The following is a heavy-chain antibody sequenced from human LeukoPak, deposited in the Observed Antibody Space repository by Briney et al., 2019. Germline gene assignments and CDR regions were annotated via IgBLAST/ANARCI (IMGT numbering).Heavy chain of an antibody. CDR2: IWYDGSNK. Sequence: GGSLRLSCAASGFTFSSYGMHWVRQAPGNGLEWVAVIWYDGSNKYYADSVKGRFTISRDNSKNTLYLQMNSLRAEDTAVYYCATREGNDWGQGTLVTVSS. V-gene: IGHV3-33*01. CDR3: ATREGND. CDR1: GFTFSSYG. J-gene: IGHJ4*02.